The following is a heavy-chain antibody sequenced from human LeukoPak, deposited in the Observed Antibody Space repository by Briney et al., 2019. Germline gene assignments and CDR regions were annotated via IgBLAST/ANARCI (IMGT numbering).Heavy chain of an antibody. D-gene: IGHD2-15*01. J-gene: IGHJ4*02. CDR2: ISAYNGNT. V-gene: IGHV1-18*01. CDR1: GYTFTSYG. Sequence: ASVKVSCKASGYTFTSYGISWVRQAPGQGLEWMGWISAYNGNTNYAQKLQGRVTMTTDTSTSTAYMELSSLRSEDTAVYYCARGRKNCRGGGSCYSPALYYFDYWGQGTLVTVSS. CDR3: ARGRKNCRGGGSCYSPALYYFDY.